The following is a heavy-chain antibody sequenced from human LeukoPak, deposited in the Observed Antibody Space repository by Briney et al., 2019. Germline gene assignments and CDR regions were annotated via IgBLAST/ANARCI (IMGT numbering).Heavy chain of an antibody. V-gene: IGHV3-30-3*01. Sequence: PGGSLRLSCAASGFTFSSYNMHWVRQAPGKGLEWVAVISFDGNNKYYADSVKGRFTISRDNSKNTLFLQMNSLGAEDTAVYYCARAVGPYDYWGQGTLVTVSS. CDR1: GFTFSSYN. CDR3: ARAVGPYDY. D-gene: IGHD3-10*01. J-gene: IGHJ4*02. CDR2: ISFDGNNK.